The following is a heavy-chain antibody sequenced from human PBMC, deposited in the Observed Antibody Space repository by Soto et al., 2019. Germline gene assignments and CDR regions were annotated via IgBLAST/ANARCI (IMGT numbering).Heavy chain of an antibody. D-gene: IGHD1-26*01. CDR1: GGTFSSYA. V-gene: IGHV1-69*01. J-gene: IGHJ3*02. CDR2: IIPIFGTA. CDR3: ASGTWELLIGDASDI. Sequence: QVQLVQSGAEEKRPGSSVKVSCKASGGTFSSYAISWVQQAPGQGLEWMGGIIPIFGTANYAQKFQGRVTITADESTSTAYMELSSLRSEDTAVYYCASGTWELLIGDASDIWCQGTMFTVSS.